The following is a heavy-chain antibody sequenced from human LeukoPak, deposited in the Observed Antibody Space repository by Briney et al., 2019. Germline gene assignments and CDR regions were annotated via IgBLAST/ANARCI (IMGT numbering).Heavy chain of an antibody. D-gene: IGHD3-3*01. J-gene: IGHJ4*02. CDR3: ARGPYYDFWSGYGY. CDR2: ISSNGGNT. CDR1: GFTFSSYA. V-gene: IGHV3-64*01. Sequence: GGSLRLSCASYGFTFSSYAMHWVRQAPGKGLEYVPAISSNGGNTYYANSVKGRFTISRDNSKNTLYLQMGSLRAEDMAVYYCARGPYYDFWSGYGYWGQGTLVTVSS.